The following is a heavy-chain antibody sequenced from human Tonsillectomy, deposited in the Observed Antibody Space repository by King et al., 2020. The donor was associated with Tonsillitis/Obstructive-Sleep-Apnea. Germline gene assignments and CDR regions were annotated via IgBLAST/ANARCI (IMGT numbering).Heavy chain of an antibody. CDR2: IIPIFGTA. D-gene: IGHD6-13*01. CDR3: ARYSPSGGSSWISYFDY. Sequence: QLVQSGAEVKKPGSSVKVSCKASGGTFSSYAISWVRQAPGQGLEWMGGIIPIFGTANYAQKFQGGVTITADESTSTAYMELSSLRSEDTAVYYCARYSPSGGSSWISYFDYWGQGTLVTVSS. CDR1: GGTFSSYA. V-gene: IGHV1-69*01. J-gene: IGHJ4*02.